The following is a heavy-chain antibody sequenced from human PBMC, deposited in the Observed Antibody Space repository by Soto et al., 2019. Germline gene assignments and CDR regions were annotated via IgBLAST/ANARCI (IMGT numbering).Heavy chain of an antibody. Sequence: SETRCRTCSVSGGSISTTTYYWGWVRQPPGKGLEWIGNIYYTGRTYYNPSLKSRVTISVDTSNNQFSLRLNSVTAAHTAVYYCATHRRYRRGWSYYGMDVWGQGTTVT. D-gene: IGHD3-9*01. V-gene: IGHV4-39*01. CDR2: IYYTGRT. CDR1: GGSISTTTYY. CDR3: ATHRRYRRGWSYYGMDV. J-gene: IGHJ6*02.